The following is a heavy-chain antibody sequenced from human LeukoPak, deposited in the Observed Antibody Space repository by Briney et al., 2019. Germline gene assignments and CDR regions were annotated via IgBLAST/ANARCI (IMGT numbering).Heavy chain of an antibody. CDR3: AKEGDILTGSYYFDY. CDR1: GFTFSSYG. J-gene: IGHJ4*02. D-gene: IGHD3-9*01. V-gene: IGHV3-30*02. CDR2: IRYDGSNK. Sequence: PGGSLRLSCAASGFTFSSYGMHWVRQAPGKGLEWVAFIRYDGSNKYYADSVKGRFTISRDNSKNTLYLQMNSLRAGDTAVYYCAKEGDILTGSYYFDYWGQGTLVTVSS.